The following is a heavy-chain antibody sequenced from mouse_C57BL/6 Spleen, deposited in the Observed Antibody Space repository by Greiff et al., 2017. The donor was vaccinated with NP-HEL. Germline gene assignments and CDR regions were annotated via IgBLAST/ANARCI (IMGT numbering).Heavy chain of an antibody. V-gene: IGHV1-69*01. J-gene: IGHJ1*03. D-gene: IGHD1-1*01. Sequence: QVQLQQPGAELVMPGASVKLSCKASGYTFTSYWMHWVKQRPGQGLEWIGEIDPSDSSTNYNQKFKGKSTLTVDNSSSTAYMQRSSLTSEDSAVYYCARFRDYYGSSYDWYFDVWGTGTTVTVSS. CDR2: IDPSDSST. CDR1: GYTFTSYW. CDR3: ARFRDYYGSSYDWYFDV.